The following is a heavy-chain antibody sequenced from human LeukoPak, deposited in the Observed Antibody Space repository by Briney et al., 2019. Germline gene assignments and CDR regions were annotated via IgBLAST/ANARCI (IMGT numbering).Heavy chain of an antibody. D-gene: IGHD3-22*01. Sequence: GSLRLSCAASGFTFSSYAMHWVRQPPGKGLEWIGEINHSGSTNYNPSLKSRVTISVNTSKNQFSLKLSSVTAADTAVYYCARGTYYYDNSGYYPAAFDYWGQGTLVTVSS. J-gene: IGHJ4*02. CDR2: INHSGST. CDR1: GFTFSSYA. CDR3: ARGTYYYDNSGYYPAAFDY. V-gene: IGHV4-34*01.